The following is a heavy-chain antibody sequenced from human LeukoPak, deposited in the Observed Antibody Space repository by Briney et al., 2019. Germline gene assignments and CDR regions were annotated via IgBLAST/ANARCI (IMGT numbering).Heavy chain of an antibody. CDR3: AREDMVNDAFDI. J-gene: IGHJ3*02. CDR1: GFTSSSYA. V-gene: IGHV3-30-3*01. D-gene: IGHD5-18*01. Sequence: PGGSLRLSCAASGFTSSSYAMHWVRQAPGKGLEWVAVISYDGSNKYYADSVKGRFTISRDNSKNTLYLQMNSLRAEDTAVYYCAREDMVNDAFDIWGQGTMVTVSS. CDR2: ISYDGSNK.